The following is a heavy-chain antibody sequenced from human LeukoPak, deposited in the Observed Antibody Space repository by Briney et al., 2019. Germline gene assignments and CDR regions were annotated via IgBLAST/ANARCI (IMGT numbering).Heavy chain of an antibody. CDR2: INAGNGNT. D-gene: IGHD4-17*01. CDR3: ARVSARLYGDYYFDY. J-gene: IGHJ4*02. Sequence: ASVKVSCKASGYTFTSYAMHWVRQAPGQRLEWMGWINAGNGNTKYSQKFQGRVTITRDTSASTAYMELSSLRSEDTAVYYCARVSARLYGDYYFDYWGQGTLVTVSS. V-gene: IGHV1-3*01. CDR1: GYTFTSYA.